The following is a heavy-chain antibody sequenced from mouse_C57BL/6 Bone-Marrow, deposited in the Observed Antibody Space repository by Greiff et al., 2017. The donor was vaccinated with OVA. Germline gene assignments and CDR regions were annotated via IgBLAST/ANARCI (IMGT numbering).Heavy chain of an antibody. CDR2: IDPSDSYT. CDR1: GYTFTSYW. V-gene: IGHV1-59*01. Sequence: QVQLQQPGAELVRPGTSVKLSCKASGYTFTSYWMHWVKQRPGQGLEWIGVIDPSDSYTNYNQKFKGKATLTVDTSSSTAYMQLSSLTSEDSAVYYCARRGWLLRRFANWGQGTLVTVSA. CDR3: ARRGWLLRRFAN. D-gene: IGHD2-3*01. J-gene: IGHJ3*01.